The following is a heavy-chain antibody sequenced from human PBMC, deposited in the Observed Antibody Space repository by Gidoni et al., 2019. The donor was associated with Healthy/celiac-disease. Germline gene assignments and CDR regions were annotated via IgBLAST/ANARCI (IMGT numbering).Heavy chain of an antibody. Sequence: QVQLVQSRAEVQKPGPSVKVSCKASGYTFTSYDINWVRQATGQGLELMGWMNPNSGNSGYAQKCQGRVTMTRNTSISTAYMVLSSLRSEDTAVYYCARGSVPNSLRWYYGMDVWGQGTTVTVSS. V-gene: IGHV1-8*01. CDR2: MNPNSGNS. J-gene: IGHJ6*02. CDR1: GYTFTSYD. CDR3: ARGSVPNSLRWYYGMDV. D-gene: IGHD2-15*01.